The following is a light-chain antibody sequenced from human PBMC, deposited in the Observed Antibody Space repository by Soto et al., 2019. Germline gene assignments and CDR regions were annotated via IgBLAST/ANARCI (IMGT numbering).Light chain of an antibody. V-gene: IGLV2-14*01. Sequence: QSALTQPASVSGSPGQSITISCTGTSSDVGGYNYVSWYQQHPGKAPKLMIYDVSYRPSGVSNRCSGSKSGNTASLTISGLQAEDEADYYCSSCTSSNTVVFGGGTKLTVL. CDR2: DVS. J-gene: IGLJ2*01. CDR1: SSDVGGYNY. CDR3: SSCTSSNTVV.